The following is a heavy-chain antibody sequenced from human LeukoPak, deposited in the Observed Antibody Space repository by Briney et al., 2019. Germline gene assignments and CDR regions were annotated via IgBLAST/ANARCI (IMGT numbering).Heavy chain of an antibody. V-gene: IGHV1-8*03. CDR3: ARVYRGYGSSTSCYTNGY. Sequence: ASVKVSCKASGYTFTSYDINWVRQATGQGLEWMGWMNPNSGNTGYAQKFQGRVTITRNTSISTAYVELSSLRSEDTAVYYCARVYRGYGSSTSCYTNGYWGQGTLVTVSS. D-gene: IGHD2-2*02. CDR1: GYTFTSYD. CDR2: MNPNSGNT. J-gene: IGHJ4*02.